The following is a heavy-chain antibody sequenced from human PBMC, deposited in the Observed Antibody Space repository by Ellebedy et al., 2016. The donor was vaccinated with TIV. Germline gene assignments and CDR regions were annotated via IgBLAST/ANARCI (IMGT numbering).Heavy chain of an antibody. V-gene: IGHV4-4*07. J-gene: IGHJ6*03. Sequence: SETLSLTXTVSGGSISSYYWSWIRQPAGKGLEWIGRISTSGSTNYNPSLKSRVTMSVDTSKNQLSPKLTSVTAADTAVYYCAKVVRDPPYFYYCMDVWGKGTTVTVSS. D-gene: IGHD2-21*01. CDR2: ISTSGST. CDR3: AKVVRDPPYFYYCMDV. CDR1: GGSISSYY.